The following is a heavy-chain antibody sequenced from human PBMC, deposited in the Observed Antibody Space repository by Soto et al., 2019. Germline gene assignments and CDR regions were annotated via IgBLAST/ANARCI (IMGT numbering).Heavy chain of an antibody. CDR2: IYYSGST. CDR1: GGSISSGDYY. Sequence: SETLSLTCTVSGGSISSGDYYWSWIRQPPGKGLEWIGYIYYSGSTYYNPSLKSRVTISVDTSKNQFSLKLSPVTAADTAVYYCARDQAAAGIFVYWGQGTLVTVSS. D-gene: IGHD6-13*01. V-gene: IGHV4-30-4*01. J-gene: IGHJ4*02. CDR3: ARDQAAAGIFVY.